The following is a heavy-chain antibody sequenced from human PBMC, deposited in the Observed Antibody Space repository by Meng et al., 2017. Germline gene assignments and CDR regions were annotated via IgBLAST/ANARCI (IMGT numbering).Heavy chain of an antibody. CDR2: INPNSGGT. Sequence: QVQPVQAGAEVQEPAAAVKVSCKGSGYHFTGYYMHWVRQAPGQGLEWMGRINPNSGGTNYAQKFQGRVTMTRDTSISKAYMELSRLRSDDTAVYYCARGDYYDSSGYYSFWCFQHWGQGTLVTVSS. CDR3: ARGDYYDSSGYYSFWCFQH. D-gene: IGHD3-22*01. J-gene: IGHJ1*01. V-gene: IGHV1-2*06. CDR1: GYHFTGYY.